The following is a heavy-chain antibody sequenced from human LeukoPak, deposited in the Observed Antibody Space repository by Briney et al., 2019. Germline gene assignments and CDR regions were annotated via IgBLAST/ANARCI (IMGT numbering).Heavy chain of an antibody. D-gene: IGHD3-22*01. V-gene: IGHV1-2*02. CDR1: GYTFTQNY. J-gene: IGHJ4*02. Sequence: ASVKVSCKASGYTFTQNYIQWVRQAPGQGLEWMGLINPYTGAANYTQNFQGRVTMTRDTSVSTAYMPLSGLISSATAVYYCPGGKSGYSPWGQGTPVTVSS. CDR2: INPYTGAA. CDR3: PGGKSGYSP.